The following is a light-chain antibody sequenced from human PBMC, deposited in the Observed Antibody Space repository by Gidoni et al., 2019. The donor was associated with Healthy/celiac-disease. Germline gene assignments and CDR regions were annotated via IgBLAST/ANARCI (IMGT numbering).Light chain of an antibody. CDR2: WAS. CDR1: QSVLYSSNNKHY. V-gene: IGKV4-1*01. Sequence: DIVMTQSPDSLAVSLGERATINCTSSQSVLYSSNNKHYLAWYQQKPGQPPKLLIYWASTRESGVPDRCSGSGSGTDFTLTISSLQAEDVAVYYCQQYYSTPVTFGPGTKVDIK. CDR3: QQYYSTPVT. J-gene: IGKJ3*01.